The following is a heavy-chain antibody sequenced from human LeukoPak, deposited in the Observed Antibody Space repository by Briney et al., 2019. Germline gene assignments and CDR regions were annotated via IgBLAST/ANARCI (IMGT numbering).Heavy chain of an antibody. J-gene: IGHJ6*02. V-gene: IGHV3-21*01. CDR1: GXTFSSYS. D-gene: IGHD4-17*01. CDR2: ISSSSSYI. CDR3: WAVTTPYYYYGMDV. Sequence: GGSLRLSCAASGXTFSSYSMNWVRQAPGKGLEWVSSISSSSSYIYYADSVKGRFTISRDNAKDSLYLQMNSLRAEDTAVYYCWAVTTPYYYYGMDVWGQGTTVTVSS.